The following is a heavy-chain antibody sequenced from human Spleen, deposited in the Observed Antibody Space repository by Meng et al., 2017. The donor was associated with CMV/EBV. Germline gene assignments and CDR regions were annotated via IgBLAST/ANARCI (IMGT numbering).Heavy chain of an antibody. CDR2: IWYDGSTK. D-gene: IGHD3-22*01. J-gene: IGHJ4*02. V-gene: IGHV3-33*01. CDR1: GFNFKNYG. CDR3: ARTYYYDSSSYRPFDY. Sequence: GESLKISCAASGFNFKNYGMHWVRQAPGKGLEWVAVIWYDGSTKYYADSVRGRFTISRDNSKNTVDLQMSSLRAEDTADYYCARTYYYDSSSYRPFDYWGQGTLVTVSS.